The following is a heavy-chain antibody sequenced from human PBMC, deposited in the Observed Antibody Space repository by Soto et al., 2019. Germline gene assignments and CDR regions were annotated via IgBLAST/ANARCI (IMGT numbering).Heavy chain of an antibody. J-gene: IGHJ4*02. CDR1: GFTCDSYA. D-gene: IGHD6-19*01. V-gene: IGHV3-9*01. CDR3: VKDLHEQCLVSHFEY. Sequence: EVQLVESGGGLVQPGRSLRLSGVASGFTCDSYAMHWVRQAPGKGLEWVSGISWNSGGIGYEESVKGRFTISRDNAQNSLYLEMNSLRVEDTAFYYCVKDLHEQCLVSHFEYWVQGALVTVSS. CDR2: ISWNSGGI.